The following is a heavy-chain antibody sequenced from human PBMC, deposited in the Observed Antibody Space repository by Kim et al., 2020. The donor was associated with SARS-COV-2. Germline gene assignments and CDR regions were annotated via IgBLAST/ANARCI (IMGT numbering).Heavy chain of an antibody. Sequence: SETLSLTCTVSGGPISSYYWSWIRQPPGKGLEWIGYIYYSGSTNYNPSLKSRVTISVDTSKNQFSLKLSSVTAADTAVYYCARVPSTSTLPAARGDYYFDYWGQGTLVTVSS. CDR3: ARVPSTSTLPAARGDYYFDY. CDR1: GGPISSYY. V-gene: IGHV4-59*01. CDR2: IYYSGST. J-gene: IGHJ4*02. D-gene: IGHD2-2*01.